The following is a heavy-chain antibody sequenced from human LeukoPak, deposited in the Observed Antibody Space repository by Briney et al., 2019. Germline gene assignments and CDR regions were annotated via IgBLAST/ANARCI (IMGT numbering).Heavy chain of an antibody. D-gene: IGHD3-10*01. J-gene: IGHJ5*02. CDR3: ARDGGPSYYGSGSYYNVRFDP. CDR1: GYTFTSYY. V-gene: IGHV1-46*01. CDR2: INPSGGST. Sequence: ASVKVSCKASGYTFTSYYMHWVRQAPGQGLEWMGIINPSGGSTSYAQKCQGRVTMTRDTSTSTVYMELSSLRSEDTAVYYCARDGGPSYYGSGSYYNVRFDPWGQGTLVTVSS.